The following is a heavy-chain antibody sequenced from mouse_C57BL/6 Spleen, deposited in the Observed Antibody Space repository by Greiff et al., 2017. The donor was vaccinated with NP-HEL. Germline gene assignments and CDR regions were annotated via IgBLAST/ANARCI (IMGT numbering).Heavy chain of an antibody. CDR3: ARGTTVPYWYFDV. D-gene: IGHD1-1*01. J-gene: IGHJ1*03. V-gene: IGHV1-69*01. Sequence: QVQLQQPGAELVMPGASVKLSCKASGYTFTSYWMHWVKQRPGQGLAWIGEIDPSDSYTNYNQKFKGKSTLTVDKSSSTAYMQLSSLTSEDSAVYYCARGTTVPYWYFDVWGTGTTVTVSS. CDR1: GYTFTSYW. CDR2: IDPSDSYT.